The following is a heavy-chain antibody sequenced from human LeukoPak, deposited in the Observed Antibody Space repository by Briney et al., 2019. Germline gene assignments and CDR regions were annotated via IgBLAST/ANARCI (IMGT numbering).Heavy chain of an antibody. D-gene: IGHD6-19*01. CDR1: GFTFSNYA. Sequence: GGSLRLSCAASGFTFSNYAVNWVRQAPGKGLEWVAVISYDGSNKYYADSVKGRFTISRDNSKNTLYLQMNSLRAEDTAVYYCARAGGWYPEDYFDYWGQGTLVTVSS. V-gene: IGHV3-30-3*01. J-gene: IGHJ4*02. CDR3: ARAGGWYPEDYFDY. CDR2: ISYDGSNK.